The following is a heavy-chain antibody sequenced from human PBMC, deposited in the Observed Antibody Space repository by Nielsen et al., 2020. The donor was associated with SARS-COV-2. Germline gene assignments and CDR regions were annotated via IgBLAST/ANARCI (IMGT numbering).Heavy chain of an antibody. D-gene: IGHD3-3*01. J-gene: IGHJ6*02. CDR2: IIPIFGTA. CDR1: GYTFTSYG. CDR3: ATGGARGVVIIPVFYYGMDV. V-gene: IGHV1-69*06. Sequence: SVKVSCKASGYTFTSYGISWVRQAPGQGLEWMGGIIPIFGTANYAQKFQGRVTITADKSTSTAYMELSSLRSEDTAVYYCATGGARGVVIIPVFYYGMDVWGQGTTVTVSS.